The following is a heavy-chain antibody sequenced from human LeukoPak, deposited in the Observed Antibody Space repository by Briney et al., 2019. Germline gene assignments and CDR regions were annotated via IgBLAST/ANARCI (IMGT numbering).Heavy chain of an antibody. D-gene: IGHD2-2*01. V-gene: IGHV1-69*05. CDR1: GGTFSSYA. J-gene: IGHJ5*02. CDR3: AHNVVVPAAKSSYNWFDP. CDR2: IIPIFGTA. Sequence: GASVKVSCKASGGTFSSYAISWVRQAPGQGLEWMGGIIPIFGTANYAQKFQGRVTITTDESTSTAYMELSSLRSEDTAVYYCAHNVVVPAAKSSYNWFDPWGQGTLVTVSS.